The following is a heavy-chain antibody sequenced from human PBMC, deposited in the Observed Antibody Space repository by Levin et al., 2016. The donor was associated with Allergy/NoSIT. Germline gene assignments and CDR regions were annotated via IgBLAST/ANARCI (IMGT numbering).Heavy chain of an antibody. CDR3: ARDGHRSVGITIAVDP. Sequence: LSLTCAASGFTFSSYAMHWVRQAPGKGLEWVAVISYDGSNKYYADSVKGRFTISRDNSKNTLYLQMNSLRAEDTAVYYCARDGHRSVGITIAVDPWGQGTLVTVSS. V-gene: IGHV3-30*04. CDR1: GFTFSSYA. D-gene: IGHD3-9*01. J-gene: IGHJ5*02. CDR2: ISYDGSNK.